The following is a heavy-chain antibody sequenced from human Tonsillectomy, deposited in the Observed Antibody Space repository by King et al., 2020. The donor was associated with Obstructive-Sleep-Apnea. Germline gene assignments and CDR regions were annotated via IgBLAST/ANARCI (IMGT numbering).Heavy chain of an antibody. CDR2: ISSSSSYT. CDR1: GFTFSDYY. J-gene: IGHJ4*02. CDR3: ARGGVGGYDPLTD. Sequence: VQLVESGGGLVKPGGSLRLSCATSGFTFSDYYMSWIRQAPGKGLEWVSYISSSSSYTKYADSVKGRFTISRENAKNSLYLQMNSLRAEDTAVYYCARGGVGGYDPLTDWGQGTLVTVSS. D-gene: IGHD5-12*01. V-gene: IGHV3-11*06.